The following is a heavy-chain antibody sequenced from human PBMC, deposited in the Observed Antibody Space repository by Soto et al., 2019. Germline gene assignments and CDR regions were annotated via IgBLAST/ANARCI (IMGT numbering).Heavy chain of an antibody. V-gene: IGHV3-30-3*01. CDR1: GFSFSSCA. CDR2: VSHDGSNK. CDR3: ARVSIAVAGIAYYFDY. D-gene: IGHD6-19*01. J-gene: IGHJ4*02. Sequence: QVQLVESGGGVVQPGRSLRLSCGASGFSFSSCAMHWVRQAPGKGLEWVAVVSHDGSNKYYADSVKGRVTISRDNSINTVYLQMNSLRAEDTAVYYCARVSIAVAGIAYYFDYWGQGTLVTVSS.